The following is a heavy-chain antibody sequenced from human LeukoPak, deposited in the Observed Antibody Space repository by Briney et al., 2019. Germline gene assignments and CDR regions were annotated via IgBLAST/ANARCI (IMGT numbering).Heavy chain of an antibody. CDR2: IYYSGST. D-gene: IGHD3-10*01. J-gene: IGHJ5*02. CDR1: GGSINSYY. CDR3: ARQTLLWFGERRSGFDP. Sequence: RPSETLSLTCTVSGGSINSYYWSWIRQPPGKGLEWIGYIYYSGSTNYNPSLKSRVTISVDTSKNQFSLKLSSVTAADTAVYYCARQTLLWFGERRSGFDPWGQGTLVTVSS. V-gene: IGHV4-59*08.